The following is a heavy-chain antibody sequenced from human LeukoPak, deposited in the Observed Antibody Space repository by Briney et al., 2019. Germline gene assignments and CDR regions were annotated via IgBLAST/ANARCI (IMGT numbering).Heavy chain of an antibody. D-gene: IGHD3-9*01. CDR3: ARDDLLTGYNLDF. Sequence: GGSLRLSCAASAFTFSGYGMHWVRRAPGRGREGLTFIQNDGTKMYYAESVKGRFTISRDNSKNTLFLQMNSLRAEDTALYYCARDDLLTGYNLDFWGQGTLVTVSS. V-gene: IGHV3-30*19. J-gene: IGHJ4*02. CDR2: IQNDGTKM. CDR1: AFTFSGYG.